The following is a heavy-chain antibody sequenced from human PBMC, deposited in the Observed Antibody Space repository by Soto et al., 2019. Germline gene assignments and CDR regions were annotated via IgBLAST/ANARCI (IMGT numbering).Heavy chain of an antibody. CDR2: IRRKANNYAT. V-gene: IGHV3-73*02. CDR3: TRGIDVCSGYPMYYLDY. J-gene: IGHJ4*02. D-gene: IGHD3-3*01. Sequence: EVQLVESGGGLVQPGGSLKLSCAASGFIFSDSALHWVRQASGKGLEWVGRIRRKANNYATTYAASVEGRFALSRDDSKNTAYLQMNSLKTEDTAIYYCTRGIDVCSGYPMYYLDYWGQGTLVTVSS. CDR1: GFIFSDSA.